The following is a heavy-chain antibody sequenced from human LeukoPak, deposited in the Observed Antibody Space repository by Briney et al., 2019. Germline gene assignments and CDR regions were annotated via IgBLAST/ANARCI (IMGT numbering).Heavy chain of an antibody. V-gene: IGHV1-2*02. CDR3: APEVGRGYFDY. CDR1: GYTFTGYN. J-gene: IGHJ4*02. Sequence: ASVKVSCKASGYTFTGYNMHWVRQAPGQGLEWMGSINPDSGGTNYAQKFQGRVTMTRDTSISTAYMELSRLRSDDTAVYYCAPEVGRGYFDYWGQGTLVTVSS. CDR2: INPDSGGT. D-gene: IGHD1-14*01.